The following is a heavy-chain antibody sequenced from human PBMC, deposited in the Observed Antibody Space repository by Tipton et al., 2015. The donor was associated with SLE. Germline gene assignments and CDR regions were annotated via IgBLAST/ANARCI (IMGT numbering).Heavy chain of an antibody. CDR2: IYSGGST. Sequence: SLRLSCAASGFTFSSYGMHWVRQAPGKGLEWVSDIYSGGSTYYADSVKGRFTISRDNSKNTLYLQMNSLRAEDTAVYYCARVGYCGGGSCLYWSFDLCGRVTLVTVSS. CDR1: GFTFSSYG. V-gene: IGHV3-NL1*01. J-gene: IGHJ2*01. CDR3: ARVGYCGGGSCLYWSFDL. D-gene: IGHD2-15*01.